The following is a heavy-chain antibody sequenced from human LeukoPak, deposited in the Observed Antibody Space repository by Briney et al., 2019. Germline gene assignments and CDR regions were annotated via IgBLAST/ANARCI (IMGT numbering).Heavy chain of an antibody. Sequence: GGSLRLSCAASGFTFSSYAMSWVRQAPWKGLEWVSAISGSGGSTYYADSVKGRFTISRDNAKNSLYLQMNSLRAEDTAVYYCAREPFWSGYYSNLHFDYWGQGTLVTVSS. CDR3: AREPFWSGYYSNLHFDY. V-gene: IGHV3-23*01. J-gene: IGHJ4*02. CDR1: GFTFSSYA. D-gene: IGHD3-3*01. CDR2: ISGSGGST.